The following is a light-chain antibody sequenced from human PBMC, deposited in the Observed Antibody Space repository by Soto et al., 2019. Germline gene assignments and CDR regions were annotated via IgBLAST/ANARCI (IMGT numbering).Light chain of an antibody. Sequence: QSALTQPASVSGSPGQSITISCTGTSSDVGGYEYVSWYQHHPGKAPKLMIYEVSNRPSGVAHRFSGSKSGNAASLTISGLQAEDEADYYCSSYTTANNYVFGTGTKLTVL. J-gene: IGLJ1*01. V-gene: IGLV2-14*01. CDR2: EVS. CDR1: SSDVGGYEY. CDR3: SSYTTANNYV.